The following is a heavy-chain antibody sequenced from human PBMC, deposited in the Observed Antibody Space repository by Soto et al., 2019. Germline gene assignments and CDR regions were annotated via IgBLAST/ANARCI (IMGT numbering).Heavy chain of an antibody. CDR1: GFTFSSYG. CDR3: AKESLYSSSWFPYYYYGMDV. J-gene: IGHJ6*02. Sequence: GESLKISCAASGFTFSSYGMHWVRQAPGKGLEWVAVISYDGSNKYYADSVKGRFTISRDNSKNTLYLQMNSLRAEDTAVYYCAKESLYSSSWFPYYYYGMDVCGQGTTVTVSS. V-gene: IGHV3-30*18. CDR2: ISYDGSNK. D-gene: IGHD6-13*01.